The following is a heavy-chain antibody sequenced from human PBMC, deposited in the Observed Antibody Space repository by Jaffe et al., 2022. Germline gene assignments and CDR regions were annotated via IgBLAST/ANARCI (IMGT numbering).Heavy chain of an antibody. CDR1: GYSISSGYY. CDR2: IYHSGST. V-gene: IGHV4-38-2*02. Sequence: QVQLQESGPGLVKPSETLSLTCAVSGYSISSGYYWGWIRQPPGKGLEWIGSIYHSGSTYYNPSLKSRVTISVDTSKNQFSLKLSSVTAADTAVYYCARDGMDYYGSGSYYNDWYFDLWGRGTLVTVSS. J-gene: IGHJ2*01. CDR3: ARDGMDYYGSGSYYNDWYFDL. D-gene: IGHD3-10*01.